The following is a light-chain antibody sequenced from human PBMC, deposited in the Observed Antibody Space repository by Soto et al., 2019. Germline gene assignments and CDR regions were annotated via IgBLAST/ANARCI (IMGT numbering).Light chain of an antibody. CDR2: RIS. Sequence: DVPLTPSPLSLPVTVGEPASISGRSIQSLVSSDGNTYLNWFQQRPGQSPRRLIYRISNRDSGVPERFSGSGSGTSLTLKISRVEAEDVGIYYCMQGSLWPITFGGGTRWIS. V-gene: IGKV2-30*01. J-gene: IGKJ4*01. CDR3: MQGSLWPIT. CDR1: QSLVSSDGNTY.